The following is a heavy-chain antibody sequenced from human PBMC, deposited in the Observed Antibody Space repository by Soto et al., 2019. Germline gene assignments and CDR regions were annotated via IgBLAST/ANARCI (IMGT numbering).Heavy chain of an antibody. Sequence: QVQLVESGGGVVQPGRSLRLSCAASGFTFSSYGMHWVRQAPGKGLEWVAVISYDGSDKYYADSVKGRFTISRDNSNNTLYLQMDSLSAEDTAVYYCAKGVVVATPYVQHWGQGTLGTVSS. CDR3: AKGVVVATPYVQH. CDR2: ISYDGSDK. D-gene: IGHD1-26*01. J-gene: IGHJ1*01. CDR1: GFTFSSYG. V-gene: IGHV3-30*18.